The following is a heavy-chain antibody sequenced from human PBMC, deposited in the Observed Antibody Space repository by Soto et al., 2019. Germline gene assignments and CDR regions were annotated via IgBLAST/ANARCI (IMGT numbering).Heavy chain of an antibody. CDR2: IYHSGST. Sequence: SETLSLTCAVSGDSISSSNWWSWVRQPPGKGLEWIGEIYHSGSTNYNPSLKSRVTISVDKSKNQFSLKLSSVTAADTAVYYCARADMGGSSWPFDYWGQGTLVTVSS. D-gene: IGHD6-13*01. CDR1: GDSISSSNW. J-gene: IGHJ4*02. V-gene: IGHV4-4*02. CDR3: ARADMGGSSWPFDY.